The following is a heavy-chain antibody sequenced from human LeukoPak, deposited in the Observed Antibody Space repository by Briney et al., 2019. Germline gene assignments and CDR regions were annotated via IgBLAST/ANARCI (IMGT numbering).Heavy chain of an antibody. CDR3: ARGRTAVLLWFGESQASEIDP. CDR2: IYYSGST. D-gene: IGHD3-10*01. J-gene: IGHJ5*02. Sequence: PSETLSLTCTVSGGSISSGDYYWSWIRQPPGKGLEWIGYIYYSGSTYYNPSLKSRVTISVDTSKNQFSLKLSSVTAADTAVYYCARGRTAVLLWFGESQASEIDPWGQGTLVTVSS. CDR1: GGSISSGDYY. V-gene: IGHV4-30-4*01.